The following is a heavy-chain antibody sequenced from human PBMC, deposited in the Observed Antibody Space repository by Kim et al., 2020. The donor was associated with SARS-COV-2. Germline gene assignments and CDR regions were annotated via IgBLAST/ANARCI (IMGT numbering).Heavy chain of an antibody. D-gene: IGHD3-22*01. CDR2: T. CDR3: ARLYYYDSIPDY. V-gene: IGHV1-3*01. J-gene: IGHJ4*02. Sequence: TKYSRRVQGRVTITRDTSASTAYMELSSLRSEDTAVYYCARLYYYDSIPDYWGQGTLVTVSS.